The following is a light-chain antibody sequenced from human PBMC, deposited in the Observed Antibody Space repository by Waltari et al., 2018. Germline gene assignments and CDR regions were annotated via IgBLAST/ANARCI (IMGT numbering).Light chain of an antibody. Sequence: QSVLTQPPSASGTPGQRVNISCSGISSNIGIDTVTWYHLHPGTAPKPLTLSNNQRPSVAPYRFSGSKSGTSASLASSGLQSEDEADYYCAAWDDSLNGPVFGGGTQLTVL. V-gene: IGLV1-44*01. CDR3: AAWDDSLNGPV. CDR1: SSNIGIDT. J-gene: IGLJ3*02. CDR2: SNN.